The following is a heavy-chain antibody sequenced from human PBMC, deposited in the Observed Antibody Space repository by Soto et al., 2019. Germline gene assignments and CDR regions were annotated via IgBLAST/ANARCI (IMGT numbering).Heavy chain of an antibody. CDR1: GFTFSRYA. J-gene: IGHJ5*02. Sequence: PGGSLRLSCAASGFTFSRYAMTWVRQAPGKGLEWVSAISGSGGSTYYADSVKGRFTISRDNSKNTLYLQMNSLRAEDTAVYYCAKLNAIAVAFDSNWFDPWGQGTLVTVSS. CDR2: ISGSGGST. CDR3: AKLNAIAVAFDSNWFDP. D-gene: IGHD6-19*01. V-gene: IGHV3-23*01.